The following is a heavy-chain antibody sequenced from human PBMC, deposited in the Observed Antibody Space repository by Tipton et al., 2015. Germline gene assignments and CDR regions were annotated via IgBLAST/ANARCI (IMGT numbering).Heavy chain of an antibody. J-gene: IGHJ5*02. Sequence: GSLRLSCAASVFPFSNYGMHWVRQAPGKGLEWVSYIGSSVSTIYYADSVKGRFTISRDNTQNSLYLQMRSLRAEDTAVYYCATGSTAGGTWGQGTLVTVSS. CDR3: ATGSTAGGT. D-gene: IGHD3-10*01. CDR1: VFPFSNYG. CDR2: IGSSVSTI. V-gene: IGHV3-48*03.